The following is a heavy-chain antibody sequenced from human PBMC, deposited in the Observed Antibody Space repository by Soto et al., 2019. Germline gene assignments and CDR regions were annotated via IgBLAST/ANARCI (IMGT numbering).Heavy chain of an antibody. Sequence: SETLSLTCAVSGGSISSGGYSWSWIRQPPGKGLEWIGYIYHSGSTYYNPSLKSRVTISVDRSKNQFSLKLTSVTAADTAVYYCARALWGPAGHINWFDPWGQGTLVTVSS. V-gene: IGHV4-30-2*01. J-gene: IGHJ5*02. CDR3: ARALWGPAGHINWFDP. CDR2: IYHSGST. D-gene: IGHD2-2*01. CDR1: GGSISSGGYS.